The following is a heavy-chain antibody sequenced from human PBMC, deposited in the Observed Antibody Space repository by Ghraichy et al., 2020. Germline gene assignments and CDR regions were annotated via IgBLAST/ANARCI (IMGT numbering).Heavy chain of an antibody. CDR1: GFTFSSYA. CDR3: AKLPEGYSSSWYYFDY. Sequence: LSLTCAASGFTFSSYAMSWVRQAPGKGLEWVSAISGSGGSTYYADSVKGRFTISRDNSKNTLYLQMNSLRAEDTAVYYCAKLPEGYSSSWYYFDYWGQGTLVTVSS. V-gene: IGHV3-23*01. CDR2: ISGSGGST. J-gene: IGHJ4*02. D-gene: IGHD6-13*01.